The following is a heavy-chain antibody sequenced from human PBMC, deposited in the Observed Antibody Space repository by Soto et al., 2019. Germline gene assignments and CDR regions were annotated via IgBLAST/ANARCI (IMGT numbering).Heavy chain of an antibody. J-gene: IGHJ4*02. V-gene: IGHV4-59*01. Sequence: SETLSLTCTVSGGSIRSYYWSWIRQAPGKGLEWIGYLYNSGSTVYNPSLKSRVTISVDTSKNQFSLKLSSVTAADKAVYYCARSYYDSSGYYYWGQGTLVTAPQ. D-gene: IGHD3-22*01. CDR3: ARSYYDSSGYYY. CDR1: GGSIRSYY. CDR2: LYNSGST.